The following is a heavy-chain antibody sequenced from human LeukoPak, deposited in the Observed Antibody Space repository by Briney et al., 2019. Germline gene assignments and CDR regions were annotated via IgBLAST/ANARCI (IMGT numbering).Heavy chain of an antibody. CDR2: TVGSRPDT. V-gene: IGHV3-23*01. D-gene: IGHD3-10*01. Sequence: GGSLRLSCAASGFTFTNYAMSWVRQTPGKGLEWVAATVGSRPDTYYADSVKGRFTISRDNSKNTLYLQMNSLRAEDTAVYYCARNGGLWFGEANWFDPWGQGTLVTVSS. CDR1: GFTFTNYA. J-gene: IGHJ5*02. CDR3: ARNGGLWFGEANWFDP.